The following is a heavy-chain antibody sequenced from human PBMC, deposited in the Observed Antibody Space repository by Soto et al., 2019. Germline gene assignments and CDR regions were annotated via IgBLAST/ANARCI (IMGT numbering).Heavy chain of an antibody. CDR3: AKDRAPYYYDSSGYYHGTEYFQH. J-gene: IGHJ1*01. V-gene: IGHV3-23*01. D-gene: IGHD3-22*01. CDR2: ISGSGGST. Sequence: EVQLLESGGGLVQPGGSLRLSCAASGFTFSSYAMSWVHQAPGKGLEWVSAISGSGGSTYYADSVKGRFTISRDNSKNTLYLQMNSLRAEDTAVYYCAKDRAPYYYDSSGYYHGTEYFQHWGQGTLVTVSS. CDR1: GFTFSSYA.